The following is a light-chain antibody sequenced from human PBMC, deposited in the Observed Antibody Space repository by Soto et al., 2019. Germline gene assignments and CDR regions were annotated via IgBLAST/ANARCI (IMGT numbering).Light chain of an antibody. V-gene: IGKV1-39*01. CDR2: AAS. CDR1: QSISSY. CDR3: QQSYSTWT. Sequence: DIQMTQSPSSLSAAVGDRVTITCRASQSISSYLNWYQQKPGKAPKLLIYAASSLQGGVPSRFSGSGSGTDFTLTISRLQPEDFATYYCQQSYSTWTFGQGTKVEIK. J-gene: IGKJ1*01.